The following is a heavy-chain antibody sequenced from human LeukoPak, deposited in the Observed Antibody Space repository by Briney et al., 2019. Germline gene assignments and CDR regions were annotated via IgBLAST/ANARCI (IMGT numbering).Heavy chain of an antibody. D-gene: IGHD3-3*01. CDR1: GFTFGDYA. Sequence: GGSLRLSCTASGFTFGDYAMSWVRQAPGKGLEWVGFIRSKAYGGTIEYAASVKGRFTISRDDSKSIAYLQMNSLKTEDTAVYYCTRDLGFQLGVYYYYGMDVWGQGTTVTVSS. CDR3: TRDLGFQLGVYYYYGMDV. V-gene: IGHV3-49*04. J-gene: IGHJ6*02. CDR2: IRSKAYGGTI.